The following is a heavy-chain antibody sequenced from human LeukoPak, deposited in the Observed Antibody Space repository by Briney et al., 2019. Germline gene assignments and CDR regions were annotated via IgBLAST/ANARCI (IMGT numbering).Heavy chain of an antibody. CDR2: IYTSGST. Sequence: SETLSLTCTVSGESIKSFYWSWIRQPAGKVLEWIGRIYTSGSTNYSPSLKSRVTMSVDTSKNQFSLKLSSVTAADTAVYYCARDVVAAVGSFDYWGQGTQVTVSS. CDR3: ARDVVAAVGSFDY. J-gene: IGHJ4*02. V-gene: IGHV4-4*07. CDR1: GESIKSFY. D-gene: IGHD2-2*01.